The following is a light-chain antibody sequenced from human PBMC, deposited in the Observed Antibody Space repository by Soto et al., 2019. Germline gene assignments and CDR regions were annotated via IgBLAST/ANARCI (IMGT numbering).Light chain of an antibody. CDR1: SSNIGSNY. Sequence: QSVLTQPPSASGTPGQRVTISCSGSSSNIGSNYVYWYQQLPGTVPQLLIYRNSERPSGVPDRFSGSKSGTSASLAISGXRXEXEADYYCAAWDDSLSGVVFGGGTKLTVL. J-gene: IGLJ2*01. V-gene: IGLV1-47*01. CDR3: AAWDDSLSGVV. CDR2: RNS.